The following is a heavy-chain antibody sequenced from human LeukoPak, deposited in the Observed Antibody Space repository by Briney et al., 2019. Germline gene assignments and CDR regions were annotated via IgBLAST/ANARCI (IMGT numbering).Heavy chain of an antibody. Sequence: PSETLSLTCTVSGGLISISTYYWGWIRQPPGKGLEWIGSIYYSGTTHYNPSLKSRVTIAVDTSKNQFSLKLSSVTAADTAVYYCARVASSGYYPPGNFDYWGQGTLVTVSS. CDR3: ARVASSGYYPPGNFDY. J-gene: IGHJ4*02. V-gene: IGHV4-39*07. CDR2: IYYSGTT. D-gene: IGHD3-22*01. CDR1: GGLISISTYY.